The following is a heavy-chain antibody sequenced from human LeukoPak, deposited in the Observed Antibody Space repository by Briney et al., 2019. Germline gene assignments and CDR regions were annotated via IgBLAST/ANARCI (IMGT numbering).Heavy chain of an antibody. CDR1: GFTFDNYA. V-gene: IGHV3-43*02. CDR2: ISGDGSDT. CDR3: VKDIGDF. Sequence: GGSLRLSCAASGFTFDNYAMHWVRLAPGKGPEWVSLISGDGSDTNYADSVKGRFTIFRDNSKNSLYLQMNSLRTEDTALYYCVKDIGDFWGQGTMVTVSS. J-gene: IGHJ3*01.